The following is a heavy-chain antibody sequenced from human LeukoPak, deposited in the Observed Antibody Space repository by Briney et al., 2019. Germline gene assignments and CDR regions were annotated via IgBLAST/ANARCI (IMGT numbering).Heavy chain of an antibody. CDR1: GYTFTGYY. CDR2: INPNSGGT. Sequence: EASVKVSCKASGYTFTGYYMHWVRQAPGQGREWMGWINPNSGGTNYAQKFQGRVTMTRDTSISTAYMELSRLRSDDTAVYYCARTSHYYYGMDVWGQGTTVTVSS. J-gene: IGHJ6*02. V-gene: IGHV1-2*02. CDR3: ARTSHYYYGMDV. D-gene: IGHD2-2*01.